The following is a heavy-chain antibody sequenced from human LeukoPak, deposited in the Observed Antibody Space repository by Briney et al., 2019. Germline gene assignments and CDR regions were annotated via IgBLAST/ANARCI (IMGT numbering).Heavy chain of an antibody. CDR3: YASGSRIY. Sequence: SGGSLRLSCAASGFTFSNYALHWVRQAPGKGLEWVGRIKSKTDGGTTDYAAPVKGRVTISRDDSKNTLYLQMNSLKTEDTAVYYCYASGSRIYWGQGTLVTVSS. J-gene: IGHJ4*02. D-gene: IGHD3-10*01. V-gene: IGHV3-15*01. CDR2: IKSKTDGGTT. CDR1: GFTFSNYA.